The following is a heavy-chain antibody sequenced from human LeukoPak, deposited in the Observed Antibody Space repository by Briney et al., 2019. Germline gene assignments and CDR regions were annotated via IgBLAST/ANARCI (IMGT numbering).Heavy chain of an antibody. CDR2: INPDGSRT. Sequence: GGSLRLSCVVSGSTFSNYWMHWVRQAPGKGLVWVSRINPDGSRTDYADSVAGRFTISRDNSKNTLYLQMNSLRAEGTAVYYCAKVGSGSYRPYYFDYWGQGTLVTVSS. CDR3: AKVGSGSYRPYYFDY. CDR1: GSTFSNYW. J-gene: IGHJ4*02. D-gene: IGHD1-26*01. V-gene: IGHV3-74*01.